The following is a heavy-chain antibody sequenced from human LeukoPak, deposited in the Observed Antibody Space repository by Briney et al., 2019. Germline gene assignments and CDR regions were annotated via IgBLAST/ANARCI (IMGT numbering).Heavy chain of an antibody. CDR2: INPSGGST. J-gene: IGHJ4*02. CDR3: ARGTFVLRYFDWFPNDY. V-gene: IGHV1-46*01. D-gene: IGHD3-9*01. Sequence: ASVKVSCKASGYTFTSYYMHWVRQAPGQGLEWMGIINPSGGSTSYAQKFQGRVTMTRDTSTSTVYMELSSLRSEDTAVYYCARGTFVLRYFDWFPNDYWGQGTLVTVSS. CDR1: GYTFTSYY.